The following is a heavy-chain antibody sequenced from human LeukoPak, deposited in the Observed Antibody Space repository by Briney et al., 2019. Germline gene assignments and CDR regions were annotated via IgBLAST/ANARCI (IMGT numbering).Heavy chain of an antibody. CDR3: ARGPMVRGVIIPAEYNWFDP. V-gene: IGHV1-2*02. Sequence: ASVKVSCKASGYTFTGYYMHWVRQAPGQGLEWMGWINPNSGGTNYAQKFQGRVTVTRDTSISTAYMELSRLRSDDTAVYYCARGPMVRGVIIPAEYNWFDPWGQGTLVTVSS. CDR2: INPNSGGT. CDR1: GYTFTGYY. J-gene: IGHJ5*02. D-gene: IGHD3-10*01.